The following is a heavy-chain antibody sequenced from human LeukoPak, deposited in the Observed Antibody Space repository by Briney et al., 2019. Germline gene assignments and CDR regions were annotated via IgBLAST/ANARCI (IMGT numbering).Heavy chain of an antibody. CDR1: GGSFSGYY. J-gene: IGHJ3*02. D-gene: IGHD1-1*01. CDR3: ARGSTGTREENDAFDI. Sequence: MSSETLSLTCAVYGGSFSGYYWSWIRQPPGKGLEWIGEINHSGSTNYNPSLKSRVTISVDTSKNQFSLKLSSVTAADTAVYYCARGSTGTREENDAFDIWGQGTMVTVSS. CDR2: INHSGST. V-gene: IGHV4-34*01.